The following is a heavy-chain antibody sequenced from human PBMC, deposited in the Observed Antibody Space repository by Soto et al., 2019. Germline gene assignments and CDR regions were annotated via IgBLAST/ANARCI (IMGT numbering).Heavy chain of an antibody. D-gene: IGHD3-10*01. Sequence: QVQLQQWGAGLLKPSETLSLTCAVYGGSFSGYYWSWIRQPPGKGLEWIGEINHSGSTNYNPSLKSRVTISVDTSKNQFSLKLRSVTAADTAVYYCARLPTYYYGSGSYRRDYWGQGTLVTVSS. V-gene: IGHV4-34*01. CDR2: INHSGST. J-gene: IGHJ4*02. CDR3: ARLPTYYYGSGSYRRDY. CDR1: GGSFSGYY.